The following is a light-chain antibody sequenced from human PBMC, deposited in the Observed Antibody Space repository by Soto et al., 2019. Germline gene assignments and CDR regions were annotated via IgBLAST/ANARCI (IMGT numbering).Light chain of an antibody. CDR1: TSNIGSNY. V-gene: IGLV1-47*01. CDR2: RNN. J-gene: IGLJ1*01. CDR3: ATWDDSLNGFYV. Sequence: QSVLTQPPSASGTPGQGVTISCSGSTSNIGSNYVYWYQQLPGTAPKLLIYRNNQRPSGVPARFCGSKSGTSASLSISGLRSADVADYFSATWDDSLNGFYVFRSGTKVTVL.